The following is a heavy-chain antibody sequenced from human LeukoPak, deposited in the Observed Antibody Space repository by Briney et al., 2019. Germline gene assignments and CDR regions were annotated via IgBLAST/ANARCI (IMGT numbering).Heavy chain of an antibody. J-gene: IGHJ4*02. CDR1: GFTFSSYW. CDR3: AKAHSSGWYYFEY. V-gene: IGHV3-7*03. D-gene: IGHD6-19*01. CDR2: IKQDGSEK. Sequence: GGSLRPSCAASGFTFSSYWMSWVRQAPGKGLEWVANIKQDGSEKYYVDSVKGRFTISRDNAKNSLYLQMNSLRAEDTAVYYCAKAHSSGWYYFEYWGQGTLVTVSS.